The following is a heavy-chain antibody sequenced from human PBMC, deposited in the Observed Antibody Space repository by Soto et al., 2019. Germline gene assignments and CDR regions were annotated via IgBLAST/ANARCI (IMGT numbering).Heavy chain of an antibody. CDR2: INPSIGST. V-gene: IGHV1-46*02. CDR3: ATHPFPTTVTTLDLFF. Sequence: GASVKVSCKASGYTFNTYNMYWVRQAPGQGLEWMGVINPSIGSTIYAQKFQGRVTMTEDTSTDTAYMELSSLRSEDTAVYYCATHPFPTTVTTLDLFFWGQGTLVTVSS. CDR1: GYTFNTYN. J-gene: IGHJ4*02. D-gene: IGHD4-17*01.